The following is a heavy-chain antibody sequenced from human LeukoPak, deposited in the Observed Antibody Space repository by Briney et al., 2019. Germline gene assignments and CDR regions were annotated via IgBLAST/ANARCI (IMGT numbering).Heavy chain of an antibody. J-gene: IGHJ4*02. Sequence: SVKVSCKASGGTFSSYAISWVRQAPGQGLEWMGGIIPIFGTANYAQKFQGRLTITADESTSTAYMELSSLRSEDTAVYYCATYTAMVLFDYWGQGTLVTVSS. D-gene: IGHD5-18*01. CDR2: IIPIFGTA. V-gene: IGHV1-69*13. CDR3: ATYTAMVLFDY. CDR1: GGTFSSYA.